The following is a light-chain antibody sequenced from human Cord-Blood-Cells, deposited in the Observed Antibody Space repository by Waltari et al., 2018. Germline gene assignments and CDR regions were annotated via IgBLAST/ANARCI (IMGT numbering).Light chain of an antibody. CDR3: CSYAGSSTFGVV. V-gene: IGLV2-23*03. CDR1: SSDVGSYNL. CDR2: EGS. J-gene: IGLJ2*01. Sequence: QSALTQPASVSGSPGQSITISCTGTSSDVGSYNLVSWYQQHPDKAPKLMIYEGSKRPSGVSTRFSGSKSGNTASLTISGLQAEDEADYYCCSYAGSSTFGVVFGGGTKLTVL.